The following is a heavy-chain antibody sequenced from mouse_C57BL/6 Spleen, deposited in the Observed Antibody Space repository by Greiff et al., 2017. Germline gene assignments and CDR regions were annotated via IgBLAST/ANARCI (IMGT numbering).Heavy chain of an antibody. CDR1: GFNIQNTY. CDR2: IDPANGNT. J-gene: IGHJ2*01. V-gene: IGHV14-3*01. CDR3: ALNYPHYFDY. D-gene: IGHD2-1*01. Sequence: EVQLQQSVAELVRPGASVKLSCTASGFNIQNTYMHWVKQRPEQGLEWIGRIDPANGNTKYAPKFQGKATITADTSSNTAYLQRSSLTSEDTAIYYCALNYPHYFDYWGQGTTRTVSS.